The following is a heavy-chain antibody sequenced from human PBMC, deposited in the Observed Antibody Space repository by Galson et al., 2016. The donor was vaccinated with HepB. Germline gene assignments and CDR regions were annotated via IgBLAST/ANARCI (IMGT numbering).Heavy chain of an antibody. V-gene: IGHV3-20*04. J-gene: IGHJ4*02. CDR2: INWNGGST. Sequence: SLRLSCAASGFTFLNHGFNWVRQAPGKGLEWVSSINWNGGSTAYADSVKGRFTISRDNAKNSLYLQMNRLRADDTALYFCARESGDFDGGYIYLDYWGQGTLVTASS. CDR1: GFTFLNHG. D-gene: IGHD2-21*02. CDR3: ARESGDFDGGYIYLDY.